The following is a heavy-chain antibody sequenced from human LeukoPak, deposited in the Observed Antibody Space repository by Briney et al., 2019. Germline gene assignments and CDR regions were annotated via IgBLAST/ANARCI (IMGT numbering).Heavy chain of an antibody. V-gene: IGHV3-23*01. CDR3: AKGSFGYCSGTSCYRSPNDY. J-gene: IGHJ4*02. CDR1: GFTFSSYA. D-gene: IGHD2-2*01. CDR2: ISGSGGST. Sequence: GGSLRLSCAASGFTFSSYAMSWVRQAPGKGLEWVSAISGSGGSTYYADSVKGRFTISRDNSKNTLYLQMNSLRAEDTAVYYCAKGSFGYCSGTSCYRSPNDYWGQGTLVTVSS.